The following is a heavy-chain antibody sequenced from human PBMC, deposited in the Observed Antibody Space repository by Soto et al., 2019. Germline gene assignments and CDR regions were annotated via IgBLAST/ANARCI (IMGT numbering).Heavy chain of an antibody. CDR1: GFTFSSYG. Sequence: GGSLRLSCAASGFTFSSYGMHWVRQAPGKGLEWVAVISYDGNNEYYADSVKGRFTISRDNSKNTLYLQMNSLRTEDTAVYYCARDYGDHGGRPGYYYGLDVWGQGTTVTVSS. CDR3: ARDYGDHGGRPGYYYGLDV. CDR2: ISYDGNNE. D-gene: IGHD4-17*01. J-gene: IGHJ6*02. V-gene: IGHV3-30*03.